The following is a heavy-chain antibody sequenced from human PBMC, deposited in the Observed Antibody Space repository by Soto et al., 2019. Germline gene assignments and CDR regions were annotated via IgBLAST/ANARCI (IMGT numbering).Heavy chain of an antibody. V-gene: IGHV1-2*02. D-gene: IGHD6-25*01. CDR1: GYTFTDYH. CDR3: AREGGSETLQPSYNWFDT. CDR2: INANNGGA. Sequence: ASVKVSCKXSGYTFTDYHIHWVRQAPGQGLEFMGWINANNGGAGSAQQFQGRVTVTRDTSITTVYMELSNLRSDDTAVYYCAREGGSETLQPSYNWFDTWGQGTLVTVSS. J-gene: IGHJ5*02.